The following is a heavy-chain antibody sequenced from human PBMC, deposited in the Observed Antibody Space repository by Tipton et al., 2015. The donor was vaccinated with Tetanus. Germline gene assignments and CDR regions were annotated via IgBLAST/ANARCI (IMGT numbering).Heavy chain of an antibody. CDR1: GGSFSGYY. CDR2: INHSGST. Sequence: LRLSCAVYGGSFSGYYWSWIRQPPGKGLEWIGEINHSGSTNYNPSLKSRVTISVDTPKNQFSLKLSSVTAADTAVYYCASGSRGLWRGYFDYWGQGTLVTVSS. J-gene: IGHJ4*02. V-gene: IGHV4-34*01. CDR3: ASGSRGLWRGYFDY. D-gene: IGHD3-3*01.